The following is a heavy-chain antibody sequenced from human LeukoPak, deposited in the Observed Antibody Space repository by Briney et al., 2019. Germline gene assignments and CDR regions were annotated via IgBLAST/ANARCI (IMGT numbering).Heavy chain of an antibody. Sequence: SETLSLTCTVSGGAISSYYWSWIRQPPGKGLEWIGYIYYSGRTNYNPSLKSRVTISVDTSTNQFSLELSSVTAADTAVYYCARDGLAYSSTGWFDPWGQGTLVTVSS. J-gene: IGHJ5*02. CDR1: GGAISSYY. D-gene: IGHD6-13*01. CDR2: IYYSGRT. CDR3: ARDGLAYSSTGWFDP. V-gene: IGHV4-59*01.